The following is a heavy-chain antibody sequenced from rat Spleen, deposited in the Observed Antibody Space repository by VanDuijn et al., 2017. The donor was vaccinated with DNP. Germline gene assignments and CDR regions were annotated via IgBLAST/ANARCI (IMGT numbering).Heavy chain of an antibody. CDR3: ASWAPIAPLSTSNY. V-gene: IGHV5-58*01. D-gene: IGHD1-2*01. J-gene: IGHJ2*01. CDR1: GFTFSDYW. CDR2: INADGSSA. Sequence: EVQLVETGGGLVQPGRSLRLSCVASGFTFSDYWMFWIRQAPGRGLEWIASINADGSSAQYSDSVKGRFTISRDNAENTVYLQMSSLRSEDTATYYCASWAPIAPLSTSNYWGQGVMVTVSS.